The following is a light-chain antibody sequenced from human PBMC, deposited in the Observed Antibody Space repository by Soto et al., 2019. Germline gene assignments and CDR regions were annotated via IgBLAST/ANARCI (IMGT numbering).Light chain of an antibody. J-gene: IGKJ2*01. CDR3: QQYGGSPPYT. V-gene: IGKV3-20*01. Sequence: VLTQSPGTLSLSPGERATLSCRASQCVDSNSLVWYQQRPGQAPRLLIYGASTRATGIPDRFSGSGSGTDFTLTINRLEPEDFAVYYCQQYGGSPPYTFGQGTKLEIK. CDR2: GAS. CDR1: QCVDSNS.